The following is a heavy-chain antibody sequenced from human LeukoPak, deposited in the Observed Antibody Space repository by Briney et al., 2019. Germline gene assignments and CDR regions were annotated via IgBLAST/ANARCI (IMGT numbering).Heavy chain of an antibody. CDR1: GYTFTGYY. J-gene: IGHJ4*02. D-gene: IGHD2-21*02. CDR3: ARVRRHIVVVTAFWFDY. Sequence: EASVKVSCKASGYTFTGYYMHWVRQAPGQGLEWMGWINPNSGGTNYAQKFQGRVTMTRDTSISTAYMELSRLGSDDTAVYYCARVRRHIVVVTAFWFDYWGQGTLVTVSS. V-gene: IGHV1-2*02. CDR2: INPNSGGT.